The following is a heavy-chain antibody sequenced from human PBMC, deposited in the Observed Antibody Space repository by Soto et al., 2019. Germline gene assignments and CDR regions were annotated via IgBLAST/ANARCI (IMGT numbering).Heavy chain of an antibody. Sequence: QVQLVQSGAEVKKPGASVKVSCKASGYTFTNYGINWVRQAPGQGLEWLGWDGAYNGERRYAQRVQARVIMATDTSTSTAYMELRSLRSDDTAVYYCSRGASIPASGDYWGQGTLVTVSS. V-gene: IGHV1-18*01. CDR3: SRGASIPASGDY. CDR2: DGAYNGER. J-gene: IGHJ4*01. CDR1: GYTFTNYG. D-gene: IGHD6-6*01.